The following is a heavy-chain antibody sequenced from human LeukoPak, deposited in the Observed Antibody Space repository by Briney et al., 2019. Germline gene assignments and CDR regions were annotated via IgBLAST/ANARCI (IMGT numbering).Heavy chain of an antibody. CDR3: AKDQRGSSSQRGDWFDP. Sequence: RGSLRLSCAASGFTFSSYAMSWVRQAPGRGLEWVSAISGSGGSTYYADSVKGRFTISRDNSKNTLYLQMNSLRAEDTAVYYCAKDQRGSSSQRGDWFDPWGQGTLVTVSS. CDR1: GFTFSSYA. V-gene: IGHV3-23*01. J-gene: IGHJ5*02. CDR2: ISGSGGST. D-gene: IGHD6-13*01.